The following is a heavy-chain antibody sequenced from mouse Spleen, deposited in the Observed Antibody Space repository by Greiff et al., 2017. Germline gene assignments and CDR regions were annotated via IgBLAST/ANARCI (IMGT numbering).Heavy chain of an antibody. CDR3: ARRRLPFFDY. V-gene: IGHV1-54*01. D-gene: IGHD2-2*01. CDR1: GYAFTNYL. Sequence: QVQLKESGAELVRPGTSVKVSCKASGYAFTNYLIEWVKQRPGQGLEWIGVINPGSGGTNYNEKFKGKATLTADKSSSTAYMQLSSLTSDDSAVYFCARRRLPFFDYWGQGTTLTVSS. J-gene: IGHJ2*01. CDR2: INPGSGGT.